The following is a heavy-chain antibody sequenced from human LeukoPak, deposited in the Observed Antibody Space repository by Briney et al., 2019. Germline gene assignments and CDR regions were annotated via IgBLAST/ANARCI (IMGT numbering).Heavy chain of an antibody. CDR2: IYYSGST. J-gene: IGHJ4*02. CDR3: ARGRYDSSGYPRWY. V-gene: IGHV4-59*08. Sequence: SETLSLTCTVSGGSISSYYWSWIRQPPGKGLEWIGYIYYSGSTNYNPSLKSRVTISVDTSKNQFSLKLSSVTAADTAVYYCARGRYDSSGYPRWYWGQGTLVTVSS. CDR1: GGSISSYY. D-gene: IGHD3-22*01.